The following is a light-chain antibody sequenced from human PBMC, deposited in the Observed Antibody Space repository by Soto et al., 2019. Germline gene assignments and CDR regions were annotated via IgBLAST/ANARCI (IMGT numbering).Light chain of an antibody. V-gene: IGLV1-44*01. J-gene: IGLJ2*01. CDR3: AAWDDSLNGVV. Sequence: QSVLTQPPSASGTPGQRVTISCSGSSSNIGSKTVNWYQQVPGTAPKLLIYSNNQRPSGVADRFSGSKSGTSVSLAISGLQAEDEADYYCAAWDDSLNGVVFGGGTKLTVL. CDR1: SSNIGSKT. CDR2: SNN.